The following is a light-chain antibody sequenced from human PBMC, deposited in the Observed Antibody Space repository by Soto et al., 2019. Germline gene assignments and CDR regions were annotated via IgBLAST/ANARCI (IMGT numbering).Light chain of an antibody. V-gene: IGKV3-20*01. J-gene: IGKJ5*01. CDR1: QSVSSSY. CDR2: GAS. CDR3: QHFRA. Sequence: EVVLTQSPGTLSLSPGERATLSCRASQSVSSSYVAWYQQNRGQAPRLLMYGASSRATGIPDRFSGSGSGTDFTLTISRLEPEDFVLYYCQHFRAFGQGTRLEIK.